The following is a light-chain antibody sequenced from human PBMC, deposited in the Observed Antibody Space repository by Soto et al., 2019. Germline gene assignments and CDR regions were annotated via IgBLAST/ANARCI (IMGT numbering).Light chain of an antibody. CDR3: QQYNSHSSYT. CDR1: QSINTW. Sequence: IQMTQSPSTLSASVGDRVTITCRASQSINTWLAWYQQKPGKAPKLLIYKASSLGSGVPSRFSGSGSGTDFTLPISSLQPDDFAIYYCQQYNSHSSYTFGQGTKLEIK. V-gene: IGKV1-5*03. CDR2: KAS. J-gene: IGKJ2*01.